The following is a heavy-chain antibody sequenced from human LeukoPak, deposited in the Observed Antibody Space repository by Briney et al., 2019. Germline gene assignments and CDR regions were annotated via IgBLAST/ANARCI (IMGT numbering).Heavy chain of an antibody. V-gene: IGHV3-48*01. Sequence: GGSLRLSCAASGFTFSTYIMNWVRQAPGKGLEWVSYISGSSSTIYYADSVKGRFTISRDNAKNSLYLQMSSLRAEDTAVYYCARSGAYDFWSAYSYWGQGTLVTVSS. CDR1: GFTFSTYI. J-gene: IGHJ4*02. CDR2: ISGSSSTI. D-gene: IGHD3-3*01. CDR3: ARSGAYDFWSAYSY.